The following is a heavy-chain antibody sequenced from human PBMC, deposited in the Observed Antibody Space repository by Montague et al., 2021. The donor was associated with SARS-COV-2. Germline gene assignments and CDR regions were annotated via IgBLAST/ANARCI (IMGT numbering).Heavy chain of an antibody. CDR2: ISSSSSYI. D-gene: IGHD2-2*01. CDR1: GFTFSSYS. CDR3: AREVRGYHNWFDP. J-gene: IGHJ5*02. V-gene: IGHV3-21*01. Sequence: SLRLSCAASGFTFSSYSMNWVRQAPGKGLEWVSSISSSSSYIYYADSVKGRFTISRDNAKNSLHLQMNSLRAEDTAVYYCAREVRGYHNWFDPWGQGTLVTVSS.